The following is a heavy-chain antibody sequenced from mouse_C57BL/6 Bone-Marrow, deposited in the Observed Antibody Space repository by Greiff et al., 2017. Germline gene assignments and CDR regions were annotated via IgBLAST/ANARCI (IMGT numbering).Heavy chain of an antibody. CDR2: IYPRSGNT. V-gene: IGHV1-81*01. Sequence: VMLVESGAELARPGASVKLSCKASGYTFTSYGISWVKQRTGQGLEWIGEIYPRSGNTYYNEKFKGKATLTADKSSSTAYLDLRCLSSEDSAVYFGASYDYDGDYWGQGTTLTVSS. CDR1: GYTFTSYG. J-gene: IGHJ2*01. CDR3: ASYDYDGDY. D-gene: IGHD2-4*01.